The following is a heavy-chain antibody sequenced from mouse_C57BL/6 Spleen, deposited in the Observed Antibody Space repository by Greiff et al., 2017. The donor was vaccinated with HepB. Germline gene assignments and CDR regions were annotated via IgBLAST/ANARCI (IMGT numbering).Heavy chain of an antibody. CDR2: ISSGGSYT. V-gene: IGHV5-6*01. CDR1: GFTFSSYG. Sequence: EVHLVESGGDLVKPGGSLKLSCAASGFTFSSYGMSWVRQTPDKRLEWVATISSGGSYTYYPDSVQGRFTISRDNAKNTLSLQMSSLKSEDTAMYYCARHRATVVANWYFDVWGTGTTVTVSS. J-gene: IGHJ1*03. D-gene: IGHD1-1*01. CDR3: ARHRATVVANWYFDV.